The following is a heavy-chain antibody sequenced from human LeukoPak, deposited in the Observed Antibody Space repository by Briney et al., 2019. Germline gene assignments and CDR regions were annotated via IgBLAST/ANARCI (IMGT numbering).Heavy chain of an antibody. J-gene: IGHJ5*02. CDR2: IKQDGSEK. D-gene: IGHD3-10*01. Sequence: GGSLRLSCAASGFTFSGYWMSWVRQAPGKGLEWVANIKQDGSEKYYVDSVKGRFTISRDNAKNSLYLQMNSLRADDTAIYYCTRNSGSHPWGQGTLVTVSS. CDR3: TRNSGSHP. CDR1: GFTFSGYW. V-gene: IGHV3-7*01.